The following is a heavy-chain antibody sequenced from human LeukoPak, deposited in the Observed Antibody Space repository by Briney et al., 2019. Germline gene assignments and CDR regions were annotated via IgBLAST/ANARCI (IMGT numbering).Heavy chain of an antibody. Sequence: GGSLRLSCAASGFTFSSYAMSWVRQAPGKGLEWVSIISSSGGITYYADSVKGRFTISRDNSKNTLDLQMNSLRAEDTAIYYGAKDVQGIDNWGQGTLVTVSS. CDR3: AKDVQGIDN. CDR1: GFTFSSYA. V-gene: IGHV3-23*01. CDR2: ISSSGGIT. J-gene: IGHJ4*02.